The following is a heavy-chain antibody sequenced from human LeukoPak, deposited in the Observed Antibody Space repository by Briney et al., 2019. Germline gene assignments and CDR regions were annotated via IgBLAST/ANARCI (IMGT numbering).Heavy chain of an antibody. J-gene: IGHJ4*02. D-gene: IGHD6-13*01. CDR1: GDSMSSYY. CDR3: ARAASWYSVFDS. CDR2: IYYSGST. V-gene: IGHV4-59*01. Sequence: SETLSLTCSVSGDSMSSYYWNWIRQPPGKGLEWIGNIYYSGSTDYNPSLTSRVTISVDTSKNQFSLKLSSVTAADTAVYFCARAASWYSVFDSWGQGTLVTVSS.